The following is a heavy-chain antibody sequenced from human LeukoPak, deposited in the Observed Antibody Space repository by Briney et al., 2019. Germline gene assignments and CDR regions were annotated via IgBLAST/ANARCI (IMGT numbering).Heavy chain of an antibody. CDR3: AGRPTGYSSGYIH. V-gene: IGHV3-23*01. J-gene: IGHJ4*02. CDR2: ISGSANKI. Sequence: GGSLRLSRVASGITFSNYAVSWVRQAPEKGLDWVSVISGSANKIRYADSVKGRFTISRDNSENIVYLQMNNLRVEATAVYYCAGRPTGYSSGYIHWGQGTLVTVSS. D-gene: IGHD5-18*01. CDR1: GITFSNYA.